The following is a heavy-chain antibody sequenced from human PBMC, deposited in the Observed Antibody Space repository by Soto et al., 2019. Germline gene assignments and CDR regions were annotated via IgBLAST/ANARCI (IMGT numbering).Heavy chain of an antibody. D-gene: IGHD2-2*02. J-gene: IGHJ5*02. CDR1: GFTVGNNY. CDR2: IYSGGKG. Sequence: EVQLVETGGGLIQPGGSLRLSCAASGFTVGNNYMHWVRQFPGKGLEWVSLIYSGGKGYYADSVKGRFTISRDDSKNTLYLKINYLGVEDTAIYYYSCYSSLYHWGQGTLVTVSS. CDR3: SCYSSLYH. V-gene: IGHV3-53*02.